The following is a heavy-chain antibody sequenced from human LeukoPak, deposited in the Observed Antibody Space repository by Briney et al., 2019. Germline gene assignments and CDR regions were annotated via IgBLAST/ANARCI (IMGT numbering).Heavy chain of an antibody. CDR3: ARRVVGATGIDY. D-gene: IGHD1-26*01. Sequence: SETLSLTCTVSGGSISSGYYFWGWIRQPPGKGLEWIGSIYYSGSTYYNPSLKSRVTISVDTSKNQFSLKLSSVTAADTAVYYCARRVVGATGIDYWGQGTLVTVSS. CDR1: GGSISSGYYF. J-gene: IGHJ4*02. V-gene: IGHV4-39*01. CDR2: IYYSGST.